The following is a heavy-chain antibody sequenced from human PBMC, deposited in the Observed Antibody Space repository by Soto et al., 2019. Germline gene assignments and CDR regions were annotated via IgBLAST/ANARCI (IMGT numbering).Heavy chain of an antibody. Sequence: QVQLVQSGAEVKKPGSSVKVSCKASGGTFSSYAISWVRQAPGQGLEWMGGIIPIFGTADYAQKFQGRVTITAHESTSTAYMELSSLRSEDTAVYYCASPPNESSGYYYGMDVWGQGTTVTVSS. CDR3: ASPPNESSGYYYGMDV. J-gene: IGHJ6*02. CDR1: GGTFSSYA. V-gene: IGHV1-69*12. CDR2: IIPIFGTA. D-gene: IGHD6-19*01.